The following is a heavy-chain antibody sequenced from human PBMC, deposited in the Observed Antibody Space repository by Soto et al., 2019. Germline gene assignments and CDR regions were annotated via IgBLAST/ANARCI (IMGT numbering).Heavy chain of an antibody. CDR2: ISGSGGST. Sequence: GGSLRLSCAASGFTFSSFAMSWVRQAPGKGLDWVSAISGSGGSTYSADAVKGRFTISRDNSKNTLYLQMSSLRAEDTAVYYCAKPLYYYDSSGYSKCYDYWGQGTLVTVSS. V-gene: IGHV3-23*01. CDR1: GFTFSSFA. J-gene: IGHJ4*02. CDR3: AKPLYYYDSSGYSKCYDY. D-gene: IGHD3-22*01.